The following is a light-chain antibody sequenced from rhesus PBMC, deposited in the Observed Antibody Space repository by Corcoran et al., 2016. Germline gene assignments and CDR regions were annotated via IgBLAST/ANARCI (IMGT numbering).Light chain of an antibody. V-gene: IGKV2-73*01. J-gene: IGKJ1*01. CDR3: MQALQTPPT. CDR2: RVS. CDR1: QSLLDSNGTTY. Sequence: DIVMTQTPLSLPVTPGEPASISCRSSQSLLDSNGTTYLFWYLQKPGQPPRVLIYRVSNRFSGVPDMFSGSGSGTDFTLKSSRVETEDVGIYYCMQALQTPPTFGQGTKVEIK.